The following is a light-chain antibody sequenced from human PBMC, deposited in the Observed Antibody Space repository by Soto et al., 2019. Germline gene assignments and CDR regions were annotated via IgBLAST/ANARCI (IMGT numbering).Light chain of an antibody. CDR2: LGS. J-gene: IGKJ1*01. V-gene: IGKV2-28*01. Sequence: DIVMSQSPLSLPVTPGEPASISCRSSQSLLHSNGHNYLDWYVQKPGQSPQLLIYLGSNRASGVPDRFSGSGSGTDFTLKISGVEAEDVGVYYCMQAVQTPRTFGQGTKVEIK. CDR3: MQAVQTPRT. CDR1: QSLLHSNGHNY.